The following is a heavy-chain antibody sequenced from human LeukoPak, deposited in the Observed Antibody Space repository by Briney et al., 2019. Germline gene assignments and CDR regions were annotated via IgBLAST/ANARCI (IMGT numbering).Heavy chain of an antibody. CDR1: GGTFSSYA. J-gene: IGHJ4*02. Sequence: SVKVSCKASGGTFSSYAISWVRQAPGQGLEWMGGIIPIFGTANYAQKFQGRVTITADKSTSTAYMELSSLRSEDTAVYYCAKDATQGDSSGYSDYWGQGTLVTVSS. CDR2: IIPIFGTA. V-gene: IGHV1-69*06. CDR3: AKDATQGDSSGYSDY. D-gene: IGHD3-22*01.